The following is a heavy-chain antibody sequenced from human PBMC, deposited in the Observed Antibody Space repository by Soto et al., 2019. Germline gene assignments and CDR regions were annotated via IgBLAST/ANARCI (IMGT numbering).Heavy chain of an antibody. D-gene: IGHD6-13*01. J-gene: IGHJ4*02. Sequence: QVQLQESGPGLVKPSGTLSLTCAVSGGSISTSNWWSWVRQPPGKGLEWIGEVYRTGSTNYNPSLESLLTISVGTSKNQFSLKLTSVTAADTAVYYCAGARATIAAGAIFDCWGQGTLVTVSS. V-gene: IGHV4-4*02. CDR3: AGARATIAAGAIFDC. CDR1: GGSISTSNW. CDR2: VYRTGST.